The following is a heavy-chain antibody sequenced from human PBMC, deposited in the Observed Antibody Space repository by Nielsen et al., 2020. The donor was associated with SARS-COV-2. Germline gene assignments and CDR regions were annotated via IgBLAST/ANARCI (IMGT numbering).Heavy chain of an antibody. CDR2: ISYEGSKQ. CDR3: ARDGRYCSGGSCYDDAFDI. Sequence: GGSLRLSCAASGFSFNNFGMHWVRQAPGKGLEWVAYISYEGSKQYYADSVKGRFTISRDNAKNSLYLQMNSLRAEDTAVYYCARDGRYCSGGSCYDDAFDIWGQGTMVTVSS. D-gene: IGHD2-15*01. J-gene: IGHJ3*02. V-gene: IGHV3-30*03. CDR1: GFSFNNFG.